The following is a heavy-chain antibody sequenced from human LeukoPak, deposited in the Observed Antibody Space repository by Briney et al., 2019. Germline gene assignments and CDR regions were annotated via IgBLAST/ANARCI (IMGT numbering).Heavy chain of an antibody. J-gene: IGHJ3*02. CDR1: GYTFTGHY. V-gene: IGHV1-2*02. CDR2: INPKSGDT. Sequence: ASVKVSCKASGYTFTGHYMHWVRQAPGQGLEWMGWINPKSGDTNYAQKFQGSVTMTRDTSISTAYMELSSLRSDDTAVYYCARRCSGGSCSGAFDIWGQGTMVTVPS. CDR3: ARRCSGGSCSGAFDI. D-gene: IGHD2-15*01.